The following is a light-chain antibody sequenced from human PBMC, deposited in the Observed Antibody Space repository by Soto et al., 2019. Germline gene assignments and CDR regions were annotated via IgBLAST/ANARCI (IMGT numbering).Light chain of an antibody. CDR1: SGHSTYA. J-gene: IGLJ3*02. CDR2: LNSDGSH. Sequence: QSVLTQSPSASASLGASVKVTCTLSSGHSTYAIAWHQQQPEKGPRYLMKLNSDGSHNKRDGIPDRFSGSSSGAERYLTISSLQSEDEADYYCQTWGTGIRVFGGGTKLTVL. V-gene: IGLV4-69*01. CDR3: QTWGTGIRV.